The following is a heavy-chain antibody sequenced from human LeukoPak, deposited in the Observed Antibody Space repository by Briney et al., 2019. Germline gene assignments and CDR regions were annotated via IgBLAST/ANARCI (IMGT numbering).Heavy chain of an antibody. CDR3: ASLDWNLDY. D-gene: IGHD1-1*01. CDR1: GFTVSSNY. J-gene: IGHJ4*02. V-gene: IGHV3-53*01. Sequence: GGSLRLSCAASGFTVSSNYMSWVRQAPGKGLEWVSVLYSDGSTYYADFVKGRFTISRDNAKNTLYLQMNSLRAEDTAVYYCASLDWNLDYWGQGTLVTVSS. CDR2: LYSDGST.